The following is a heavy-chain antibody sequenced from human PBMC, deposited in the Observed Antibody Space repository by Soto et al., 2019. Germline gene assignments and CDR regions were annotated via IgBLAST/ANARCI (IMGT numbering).Heavy chain of an antibody. J-gene: IGHJ6*02. CDR3: AATMVRGVYYYYGMDV. D-gene: IGHD3-10*01. CDR2: IYYSGST. CDR1: CIPISSYY. V-gene: IGHV4-59*01. Sequence: SETLSLTCTAFCIPISSYYCSRIPQPPRKGLEWIGYIYYSGSTNYNPSLKSRVTISVDTSKNQFSLKLSSVTAADTAVYYCAATMVRGVYYYYGMDVWGQGTTVT.